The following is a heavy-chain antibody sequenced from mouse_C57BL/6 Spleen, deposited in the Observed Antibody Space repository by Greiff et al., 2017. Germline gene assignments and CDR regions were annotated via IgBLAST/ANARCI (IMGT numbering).Heavy chain of an antibody. J-gene: IGHJ3*01. V-gene: IGHV1-62-2*01. CDR2: FYPGSGSI. Sequence: VKLLESGAELVKPGASVKLSCKASGYTFTEYTIHWVTQRSGPGLEWIGWFYPGSGSIKYDEKFKDKATLTADKSSSTVYMELSRLTSEDSAVYFCARHEEEWGTTVVGDWFAYWGQGTLVTVSA. CDR3: ARHEEEWGTTVVGDWFAY. CDR1: GYTFTEYT. D-gene: IGHD1-1*01.